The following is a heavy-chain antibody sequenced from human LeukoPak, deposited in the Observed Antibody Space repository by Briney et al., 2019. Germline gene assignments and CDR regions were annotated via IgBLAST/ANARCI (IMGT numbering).Heavy chain of an antibody. J-gene: IGHJ4*02. D-gene: IGHD6-13*01. V-gene: IGHV3-23*01. CDR3: AKAMLRIAAAGKVHFDY. CDR2: ISGSGGST. Sequence: GGSLRLSCAASGFTFSSYAMSWVRQAPGKGLEWVSAISGSGGSTYYADSVKGRFTISRDNSKNTLYLQMNSLSAEDTAVYYCAKAMLRIAAAGKVHFDYWGQGTLVTVSS. CDR1: GFTFSSYA.